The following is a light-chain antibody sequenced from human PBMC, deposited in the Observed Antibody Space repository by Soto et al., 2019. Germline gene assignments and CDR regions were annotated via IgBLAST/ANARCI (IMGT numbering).Light chain of an antibody. J-gene: IGKJ2*01. CDR3: QQSHSTPYP. V-gene: IGKV1-39*01. Sequence: DIQMPQSPSSLSASFGDRVTLTCRASQSIDTYLNWYQQKPGTAPKLLMYAASTLHSGVPSRFSGSGSGTDFTLAISGLHREYFATYFCQQSHSTPYPFGQGTKLEI. CDR2: AAS. CDR1: QSIDTY.